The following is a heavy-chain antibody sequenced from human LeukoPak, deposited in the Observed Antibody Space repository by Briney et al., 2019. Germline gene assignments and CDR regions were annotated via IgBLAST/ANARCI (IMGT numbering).Heavy chain of an antibody. CDR3: ARDRGNQRGYYYYYMDV. J-gene: IGHJ6*03. D-gene: IGHD1-14*01. CDR2: ISSSSSYI. CDR1: GFTFSSYG. V-gene: IGHV3-21*01. Sequence: GGTLRLSCAASGFTFSSYGMSWVRQAPGKGLEWVSSISSSSSYIYYADSVKGRFTISRDNAKNSLCLQMNSLRAEDTAVYYCARDRGNQRGYYYYYMDVWGKGTTVTVSS.